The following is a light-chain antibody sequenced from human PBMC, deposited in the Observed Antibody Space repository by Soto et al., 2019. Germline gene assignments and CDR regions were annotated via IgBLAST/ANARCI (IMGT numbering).Light chain of an antibody. Sequence: EIVLTQSPGTLSLSPGERATLSCRASQSVNSRYLAWYQQKPGQAPNLLIYGTSSRATGIPDRFSGSGSGTDFTLTISRLEPEDCAVYYCQQYVSSPLTFGGGTKVEIK. J-gene: IGKJ4*01. CDR3: QQYVSSPLT. V-gene: IGKV3-20*01. CDR1: QSVNSRY. CDR2: GTS.